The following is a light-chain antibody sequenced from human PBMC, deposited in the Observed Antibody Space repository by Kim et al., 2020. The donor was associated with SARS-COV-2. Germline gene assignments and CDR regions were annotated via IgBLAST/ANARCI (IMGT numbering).Light chain of an antibody. V-gene: IGLV1-40*01. J-gene: IGLJ2*01. CDR2: ANS. Sequence: QSVLTQPPSVSGAPGQRVTISCTGSSSNIGAGYDVHWYQQLPGTAPKLLIYANSNRPSGVPDRFSGSKSGTSASLAITGLQAEYEADYYCQSYDSSLSTLVFGGGTQLTVL. CDR3: QSYDSSLSTLV. CDR1: SSNIGAGYD.